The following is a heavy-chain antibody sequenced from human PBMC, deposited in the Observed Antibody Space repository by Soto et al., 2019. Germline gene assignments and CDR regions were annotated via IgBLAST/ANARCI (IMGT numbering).Heavy chain of an antibody. CDR3: TRHPFSEGYDPSDYYYYGMDV. D-gene: IGHD5-12*01. V-gene: IGHV3-73*01. CDR2: IRSKANSYAT. Sequence: PGWSLRLSCASSVFTFIGSAMHWVRQASGKGLEWVGRIRSKANSYATAYAASVKGRFTISRDDSKNTAYLQMNSLKTEDTAVYYCTRHPFSEGYDPSDYYYYGMDVWGQGTTVTVSS. CDR1: VFTFIGSA. J-gene: IGHJ6*02.